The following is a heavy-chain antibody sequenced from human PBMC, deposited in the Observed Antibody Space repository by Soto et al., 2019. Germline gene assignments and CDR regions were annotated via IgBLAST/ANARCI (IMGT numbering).Heavy chain of an antibody. D-gene: IGHD3-22*01. CDR1: CDSISNSNYL. CDR3: ARSNSGYYKWFDP. J-gene: IGHJ5*02. Sequence: SGTLSLPFTVFCDSISNSNYLLGRIRQPPGKGLEWIANIYYSGITYCNPSLKSRVAISVDTSKNQFSLKLSSVTAADTAIYYCARSNSGYYKWFDPWGQGTLVTVSS. CDR2: IYYSGIT. V-gene: IGHV4-39*01.